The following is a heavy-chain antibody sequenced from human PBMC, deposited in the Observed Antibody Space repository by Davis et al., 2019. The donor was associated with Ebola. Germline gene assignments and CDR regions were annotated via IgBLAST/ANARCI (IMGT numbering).Heavy chain of an antibody. J-gene: IGHJ4*02. D-gene: IGHD3-3*01. Sequence: AASVKVSCKASGYTFTSYDINWVRQATGQGLEWMGWMNPNSGNTGYAQKFQGRVTMTRDTSISTAYMELSRLRSDDTAVYYCARESVFGVVDYWGQGTLVTVSS. V-gene: IGHV1-8*01. CDR3: ARESVFGVVDY. CDR2: MNPNSGNT. CDR1: GYTFTSYD.